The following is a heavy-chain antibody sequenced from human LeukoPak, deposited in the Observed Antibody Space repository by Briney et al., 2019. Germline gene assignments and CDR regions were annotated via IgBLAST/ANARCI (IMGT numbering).Heavy chain of an antibody. CDR2: IISIFGTA. CDR1: GGTFSSYA. V-gene: IGHV1-69*05. Sequence: ASVKVSCKASGGTFSSYAISWVRQAPGQGLEWMGRIISIFGTANYAQKFQGRVTITTDESTSTAYMELSSLRSEDTAVYYCARDIQDPRDYYDSSGYTLDYWGQGTLVTVSS. D-gene: IGHD3-22*01. J-gene: IGHJ4*02. CDR3: ARDIQDPRDYYDSSGYTLDY.